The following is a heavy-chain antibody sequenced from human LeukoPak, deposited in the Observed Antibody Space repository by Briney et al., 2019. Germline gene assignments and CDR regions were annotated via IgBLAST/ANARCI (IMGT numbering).Heavy chain of an antibody. V-gene: IGHV1-2*02. CDR3: AIQPWGSGNNWYFDL. D-gene: IGHD7-27*01. J-gene: IGHJ2*01. Sequence: SVKVSCKASGFTFTSSAVQWVRQAPGQGLEWMGWINPNSGGTDYAQKFQGRVTMTRDTSISTAYMELSSLTFDDTAVYYCAIQPWGSGNNWYFDLWGRGTLVTVSS. CDR1: GFTFTSSA. CDR2: INPNSGGT.